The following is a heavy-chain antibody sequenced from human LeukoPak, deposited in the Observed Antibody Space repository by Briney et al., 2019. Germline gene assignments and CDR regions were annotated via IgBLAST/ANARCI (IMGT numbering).Heavy chain of an antibody. Sequence: SETLSLTCTVSGGSISSGSYYWTWIRQPAGKGLEWIGRLHTSGSTGYSPSLKSRVTISLDTSKNQFSLRLSSVTAADTAVYYCTRAAKMRFLEWFPFDPRGQGTLVTVSS. J-gene: IGHJ5*02. CDR2: LHTSGST. V-gene: IGHV4-61*02. CDR1: GGSISSGSYY. D-gene: IGHD3-3*01. CDR3: TRAAKMRFLEWFPFDP.